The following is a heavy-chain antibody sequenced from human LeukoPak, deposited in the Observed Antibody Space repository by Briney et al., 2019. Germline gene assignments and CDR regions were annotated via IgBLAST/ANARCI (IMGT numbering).Heavy chain of an antibody. D-gene: IGHD3-3*01. Sequence: SVKVSCKASGGTFSSYAISWVRQAPGQGLEWMGGIIPIFGTANYAQKFQGRVTITADESTSTAYMELSSLRPEDTAVYYCATPPDFWSGYYKDYWGQGTLVTVSS. J-gene: IGHJ4*02. CDR2: IIPIFGTA. V-gene: IGHV1-69*01. CDR1: GGTFSSYA. CDR3: ATPPDFWSGYYKDY.